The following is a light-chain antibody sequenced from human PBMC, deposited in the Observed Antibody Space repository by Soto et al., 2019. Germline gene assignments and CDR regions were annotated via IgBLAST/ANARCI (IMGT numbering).Light chain of an antibody. CDR2: DAS. J-gene: IGKJ5*01. V-gene: IGKV3D-20*01. CDR3: QQYGSSPP. Sequence: EIVLTQSPATLSLSPGERATLSCGASQSVSSSSLAWYQQKPGLAPRRLIYDASSRATGIPDRFSGSESGTDFTLTISRLEPEDFAVYYCQQYGSSPPFGRGTRLEIK. CDR1: QSVSSSS.